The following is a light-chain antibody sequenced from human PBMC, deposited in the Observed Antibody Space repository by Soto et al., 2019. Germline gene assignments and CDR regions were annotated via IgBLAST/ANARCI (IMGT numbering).Light chain of an antibody. V-gene: IGKV3-11*01. CDR1: QSVNSH. CDR3: QQRGNWPVT. Sequence: IVLTQSPATLSLSPGERASLSCRASQSVNSHVAWYQLKPGQSPRLLIFDTTNRATGTPTRFRGSGSGTDFTVTSSRLEPEDFAVYYSQQRGNWPVTFGGGTKVEI. CDR2: DTT. J-gene: IGKJ4*01.